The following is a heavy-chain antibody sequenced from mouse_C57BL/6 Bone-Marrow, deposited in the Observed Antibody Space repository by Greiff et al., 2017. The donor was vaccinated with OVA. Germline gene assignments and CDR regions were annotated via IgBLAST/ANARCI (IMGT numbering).Heavy chain of an antibody. D-gene: IGHD2-13*01. J-gene: IGHJ2*01. CDR3: ARRGYDYCPNYFDY. CDR1: GYTFTSYW. CDR2: IHPNSGST. V-gene: IGHV1-64*01. Sequence: QVQLQQPGAELVKPGASVKLSCKASGYTFTSYWMHWVKQRPGQGLEWIGMIHPNSGSTNYNEKFKSKATLTVDKSSSTAYMQLSSLTSEDSAVYYCARRGYDYCPNYFDYWGQGTTLTVSS.